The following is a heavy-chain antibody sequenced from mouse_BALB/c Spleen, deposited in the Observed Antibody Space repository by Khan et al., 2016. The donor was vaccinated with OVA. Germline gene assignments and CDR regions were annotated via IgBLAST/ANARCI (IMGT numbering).Heavy chain of an antibody. CDR3: ARPPYFSYVMDY. V-gene: IGHV9-3-1*01. CDR1: GYTFTNYG. J-gene: IGHJ4*01. D-gene: IGHD2-10*01. CDR2: INTYTGEP. Sequence: LVESGPELKKPGETVKISCKASGYTFTNYGMNWVKQAPGKGLKWMGWINTYTGEPTYADDFKGRFAFSLETSANTAYLQINNLKNEDTATYCCARPPYFSYVMDYWGQGTSVTVSS.